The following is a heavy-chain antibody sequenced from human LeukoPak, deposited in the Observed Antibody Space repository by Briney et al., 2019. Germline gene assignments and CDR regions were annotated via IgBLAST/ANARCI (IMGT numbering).Heavy chain of an antibody. D-gene: IGHD4-23*01. J-gene: IGHJ4*02. V-gene: IGHV3-7*01. Sequence: PGGSLRLSCAASGFTFSRYWMNWVRQAPGKGLEWVANIKQDGSEKSYVDSVKGRFTVSRDNAKNTLYLQMNSLRAEDTAVYYCARDYGGSSPFDYWGQGTLVTVSS. CDR3: ARDYGGSSPFDY. CDR1: GFTFSRYW. CDR2: IKQDGSEK.